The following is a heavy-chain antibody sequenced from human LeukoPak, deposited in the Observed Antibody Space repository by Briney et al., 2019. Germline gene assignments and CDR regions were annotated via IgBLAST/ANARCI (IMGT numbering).Heavy chain of an antibody. Sequence: PGGSLRLSCAASGFTFSSYGMHWVRQAPGKGLEWVAVISYDGSNKYYADSVKGRFTISRDNSKKTLYLQMNSLRAEDTAVYYCAKDRGPEWLAQDYWGQGTLVTVSS. J-gene: IGHJ4*02. CDR3: AKDRGPEWLAQDY. D-gene: IGHD6-19*01. CDR2: ISYDGSNK. CDR1: GFTFSSYG. V-gene: IGHV3-30*18.